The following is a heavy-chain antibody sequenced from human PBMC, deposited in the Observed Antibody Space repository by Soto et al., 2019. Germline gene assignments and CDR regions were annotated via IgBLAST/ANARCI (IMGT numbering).Heavy chain of an antibody. J-gene: IGHJ4*02. CDR1: GFTFSSYW. V-gene: IGHV3-74*01. Sequence: PGGSLRLSCAASGFTFSSYWMHWVRQAPGKGLVWVSRINSDGSSTSYADSVKGRFTISRDNAKNTLYLQMNSLRAEDTAVYYCAKAREVTLVRISLAQWGQGTLVTVSS. D-gene: IGHD3-10*01. CDR3: AKAREVTLVRISLAQ. CDR2: INSDGSST.